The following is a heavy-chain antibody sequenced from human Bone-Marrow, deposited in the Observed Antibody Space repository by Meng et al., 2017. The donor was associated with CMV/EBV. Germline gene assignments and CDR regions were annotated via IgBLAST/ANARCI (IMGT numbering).Heavy chain of an antibody. V-gene: IGHV3-21*01. J-gene: IGHJ4*02. CDR2: ISSGSSSYI. CDR3: AREAYGSNYGDH. Sequence: GESLKISCAASGFTFSSYWMSWVRQAPGKGLEWVSSISSGSSSYIYYADSVKGRFTISRDNAKDSLYLQMSSLRGEDTAVYYCAREAYGSNYGDHWGQGTLVTVSS. D-gene: IGHD4-11*01. CDR1: GFTFSSYW.